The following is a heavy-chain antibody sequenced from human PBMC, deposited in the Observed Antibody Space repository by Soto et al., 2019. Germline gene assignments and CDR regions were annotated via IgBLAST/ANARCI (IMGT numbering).Heavy chain of an antibody. Sequence: ASVNVSCKASGGTFSSYTISWVRQAPGQGLEWMGRIIPILGIANYAQKFQGRVTITADKSTSTAYMELSSLRSEDTAVYYCARDRGFGSCSSTSCYAFDIWGQGTMVTVSS. CDR3: ARDRGFGSCSSTSCYAFDI. CDR1: GGTFSSYT. D-gene: IGHD2-2*01. J-gene: IGHJ3*02. CDR2: IIPILGIA. V-gene: IGHV1-69*04.